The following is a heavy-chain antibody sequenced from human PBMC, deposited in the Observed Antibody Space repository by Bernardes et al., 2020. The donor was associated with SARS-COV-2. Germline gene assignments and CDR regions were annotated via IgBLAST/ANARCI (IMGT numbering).Heavy chain of an antibody. V-gene: IGHV2-5*02. CDR3: AHRGTMVRGYFDY. CDR2: SYWDDDK. Sequence: SGLTLGHPTQTLTLTFPFSGFSLSPSCMGVGWIRQPPGKALEWLALSYWDDDKRYSPSLKSRLTITKDTSKNQVVLTMTNIDPVNTATYYCAHRGTMVRGYFDYWGQGTLVTVSS. D-gene: IGHD3-10*01. J-gene: IGHJ4*02. CDR1: GFSLSPSCMG.